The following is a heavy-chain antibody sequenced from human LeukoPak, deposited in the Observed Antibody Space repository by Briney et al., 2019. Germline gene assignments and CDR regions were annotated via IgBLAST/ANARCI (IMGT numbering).Heavy chain of an antibody. V-gene: IGHV3-23*01. D-gene: IGHD3-10*01. Sequence: GGSLRLSCAASGFTFSSYAMSWVRQTPGKGLEWVSGISGSGGSAYYADSVQGRFTISRDNSKNTLYLQLDSLRAEDTAVYYCANVLHIPYWGQGTLVTVSS. CDR1: GFTFSSYA. J-gene: IGHJ4*02. CDR3: ANVLHIPY. CDR2: ISGSGGSA.